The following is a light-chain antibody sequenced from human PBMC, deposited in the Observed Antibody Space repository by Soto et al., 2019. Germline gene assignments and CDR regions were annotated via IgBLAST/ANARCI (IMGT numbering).Light chain of an antibody. V-gene: IGKV1-33*01. J-gene: IGKJ2*01. CDR2: DAS. CDR3: QQYDNLTGYT. CDR1: QDISNN. Sequence: DFQMTQSPSSLSASVGDRVTITCQASQDISNNLNWYQQKPGKAPKHLIYDASNLETGVPSRCSGSGSWTDFTFTISSLQTEDIAADFRQQYDNLTGYTFGQGTKLEMK.